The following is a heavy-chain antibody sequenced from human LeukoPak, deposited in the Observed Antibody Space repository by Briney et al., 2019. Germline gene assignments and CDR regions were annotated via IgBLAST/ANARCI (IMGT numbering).Heavy chain of an antibody. Sequence: ASVKVSCKASGYTFTGYYMHWVRQAPGQGLEWMGWINPNSGGKNYAQKFQGRVTMTRDTSISTAYMELSRLRSDDTAVYYCARDLGSGYSSSWYDYWGQGTLVTVSS. CDR2: INPNSGGK. D-gene: IGHD6-13*01. J-gene: IGHJ4*02. CDR3: ARDLGSGYSSSWYDY. CDR1: GYTFTGYY. V-gene: IGHV1-2*02.